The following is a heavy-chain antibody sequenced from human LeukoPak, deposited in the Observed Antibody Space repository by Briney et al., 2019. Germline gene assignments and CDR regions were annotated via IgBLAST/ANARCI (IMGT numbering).Heavy chain of an antibody. CDR1: GGSFSGYY. J-gene: IGHJ4*02. Sequence: SETLSLTCAVYGGSFSGYYWSWIRQPPGKGLEWIGEINHSGSTNYNPSLKCRVTISVDTSKNQFSLKLSSVTAADTAVYYCASGRAAAGVSGADYWGQGTLVTVSS. V-gene: IGHV4-34*01. CDR3: ASGRAAAGVSGADY. CDR2: INHSGST. D-gene: IGHD6-13*01.